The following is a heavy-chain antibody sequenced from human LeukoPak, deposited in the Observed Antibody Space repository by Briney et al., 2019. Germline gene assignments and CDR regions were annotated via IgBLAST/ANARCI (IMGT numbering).Heavy chain of an antibody. CDR3: ARDQCSSISCYPYYFDY. J-gene: IGHJ4*02. V-gene: IGHV3-48*04. D-gene: IGHD2-2*01. CDR1: GFTFTIFG. Sequence: GGSLRLSCAASGFTFTIFGLNWVRQAPGKGPEWVSYIDARSGITYYADSVQGRFTISRDNAKNSLTLQMNSLRAEDTAVYYCARDQCSSISCYPYYFDYWGQGILVTVSS. CDR2: IDARSGIT.